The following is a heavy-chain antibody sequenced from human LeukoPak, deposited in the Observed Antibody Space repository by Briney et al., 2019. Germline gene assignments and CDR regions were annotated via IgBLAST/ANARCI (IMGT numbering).Heavy chain of an antibody. V-gene: IGHV4-59*01. J-gene: IGHJ4*02. CDR1: GGSISSYY. CDR3: ARVGGGQQLVASPLYYFDY. CDR2: IYYSGST. Sequence: PSETLSLTCTVSGGSISSYYWSWIRQPPGKGLEWIGYIYYSGSTKYNPSLKSRVTIPVDTSKNQFSLKLSSVTAADTAVYYCARVGGGQQLVASPLYYFDYWGQGTLVTVSS. D-gene: IGHD6-13*01.